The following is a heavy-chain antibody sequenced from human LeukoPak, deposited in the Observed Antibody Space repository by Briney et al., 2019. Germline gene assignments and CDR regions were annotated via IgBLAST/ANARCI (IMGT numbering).Heavy chain of an antibody. CDR3: ARDSRRAYCSSTSCYGHYYYYYMDV. CDR2: INHSGST. J-gene: IGHJ6*03. V-gene: IGHV4-34*01. CDR1: GGSFSGYY. Sequence: PSETLSLTCAVYGGSFSGYYWSWIRQPPGKGLEWIGEINHSGSTNYNPSLKSRVTISVDTSKNQFSLKLSSVTAADTAVYYCARDSRRAYCSSTSCYGHYYYYYMDVWGKGTTVTVSS. D-gene: IGHD2-2*01.